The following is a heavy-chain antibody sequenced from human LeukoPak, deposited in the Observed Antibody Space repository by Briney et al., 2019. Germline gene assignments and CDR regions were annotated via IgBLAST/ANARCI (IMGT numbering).Heavy chain of an antibody. CDR2: IYYSGST. CDR3: VREKGGYGSGSYYDY. CDR1: GGSISSYY. V-gene: IGHV4-59*12. Sequence: SESLSLTCTVSGGSISSYYWSWIRQPPGKGLEWIGYIYYSGSTYYNPSLKSRVTISVDTSKNQFSLKLSSVTAADTAVYYCVREKGGYGSGSYYDYWGQGTLVTVSS. D-gene: IGHD3-10*01. J-gene: IGHJ4*02.